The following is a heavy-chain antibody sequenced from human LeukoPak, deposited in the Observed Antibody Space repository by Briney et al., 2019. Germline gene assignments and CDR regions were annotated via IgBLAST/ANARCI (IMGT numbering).Heavy chain of an antibody. J-gene: IGHJ4*02. CDR1: GFSFSSYQ. CDR3: ARDKASSGWYYFDY. Sequence: GGSLRLSCTASGFSFSSYQMNWVRQAPGKGLEWVSHISDGDPTIYYADSVKGRFTISRDDAKSSLYLQMNSLRAEDTAVYYCARDKASSGWYYFDYWSQGSLVTVSS. CDR2: ISDGDPTI. V-gene: IGHV3-48*03. D-gene: IGHD6-19*01.